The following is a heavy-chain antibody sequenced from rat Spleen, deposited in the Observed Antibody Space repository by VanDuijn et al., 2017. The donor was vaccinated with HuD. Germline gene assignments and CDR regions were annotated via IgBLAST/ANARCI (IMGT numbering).Heavy chain of an antibody. V-gene: IGHV5-25*01. CDR2: ISTGGGNT. D-gene: IGHD1-9*01. Sequence: EVQLVESGGGLVQPGRSLKLSCAASGFTFSNYDMAWVRQAPTKGLEWIASISTGGGNTYYRDSVKGRFTISRDNAKSTLYLQMDSLRSEHTATYYCARRHYGYTDYFDYWGQGVMVTVSS. J-gene: IGHJ2*01. CDR1: GFTFSNYD. CDR3: ARRHYGYTDYFDY.